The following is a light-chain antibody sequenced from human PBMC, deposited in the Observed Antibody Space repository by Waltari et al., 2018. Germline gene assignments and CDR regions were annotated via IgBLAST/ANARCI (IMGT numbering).Light chain of an antibody. CDR2: GAS. CDR1: QSVASTY. J-gene: IGKJ3*01. V-gene: IGKV3-20*01. CDR3: QQYNTSFT. Sequence: EIVLTQSPGTLSLSPGERATLSCRASQSVASTYFAWYQQRPGQAPRLLIYGASTRATGIPDRFSGSGSGTDFTLTISRLEPEDFAVYFCQQYNTSFTCGPGTKVDIK.